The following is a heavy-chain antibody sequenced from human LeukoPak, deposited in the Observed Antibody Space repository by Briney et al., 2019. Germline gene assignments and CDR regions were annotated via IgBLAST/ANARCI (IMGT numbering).Heavy chain of an antibody. J-gene: IGHJ6*03. CDR1: GYTFTSYG. CDR3: ARVDSLQYYYGSSGYYYYMDV. D-gene: IGHD3-22*01. CDR2: ISAYNGNT. Sequence: ASVKVSCKAYGYTFTSYGISWVRQAPGQGLEWMGWISAYNGNTNYAQKLQGGVTMTTDTSTSTAYMELRSLRSDDTAVYYCARVDSLQYYYGSSGYYYYMDVWGKGTTVTVSS. V-gene: IGHV1-18*01.